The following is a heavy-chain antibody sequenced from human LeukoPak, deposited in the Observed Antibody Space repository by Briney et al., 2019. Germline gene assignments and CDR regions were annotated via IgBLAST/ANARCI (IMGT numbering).Heavy chain of an antibody. CDR3: ARVGTSGWYGGS. V-gene: IGHV1-3*01. CDR2: INAGNGNT. Sequence: ASVTVSCMASGYTFTNYGIHWVRQAPGQRLEWMGWINAGNGNTRSSQKLQGRVTITTDTSANTAYMELSSLISEDTAIYFCARVGTSGWYGGSWGQGTQVIVSS. CDR1: GYTFTNYG. J-gene: IGHJ5*02. D-gene: IGHD6-13*01.